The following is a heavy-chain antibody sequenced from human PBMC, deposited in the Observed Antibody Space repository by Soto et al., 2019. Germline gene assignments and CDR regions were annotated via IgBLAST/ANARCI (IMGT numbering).Heavy chain of an antibody. CDR1: EGSMNGGSDY. J-gene: IGHJ5*02. D-gene: IGHD6-19*01. Sequence: SETLSLTCSVSEGSMNGGSDYWGWMRQPPGKGLEWIASISSIGSTYHNPSLKSRATITIDMSKNHFSLNLRSVTAADTAVYYCARQRGIAVARTDLWGQGTLVTVSS. CDR2: ISSIGST. V-gene: IGHV4-39*01. CDR3: ARQRGIAVARTDL.